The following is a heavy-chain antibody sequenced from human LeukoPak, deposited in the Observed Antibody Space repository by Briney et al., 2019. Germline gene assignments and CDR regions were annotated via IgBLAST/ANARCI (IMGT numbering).Heavy chain of an antibody. J-gene: IGHJ4*02. D-gene: IGHD6-19*01. CDR2: IYYSGST. CDR1: GGSISSSSYY. V-gene: IGHV4-39*01. Sequence: SETLSLTCTVSGGSISSSSYYWGWIRQPPGKGLEWIGSIYYSGSTYYNPSLKSRVTISVDTSKNQFSLKLSSVTAADTAVYYCARQVGSSGWYWGQGTLVTVSS. CDR3: ARQVGSSGWY.